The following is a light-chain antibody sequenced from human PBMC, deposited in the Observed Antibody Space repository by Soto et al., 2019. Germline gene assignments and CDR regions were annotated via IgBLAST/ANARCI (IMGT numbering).Light chain of an antibody. V-gene: IGLV2-14*03. CDR1: SNDVGGYNY. J-gene: IGLJ1*01. Sequence: QSVLTQPASVSGSPGQSITISCTGTSNDVGGYNYVSWYQHHPGKAPKLIICDVTDRPSGISYRFSASKSGNTASLTISGLQAEDEADYYCSSCTSSNAEVFGTGTKVTVL. CDR3: SSCTSSNAEV. CDR2: DVT.